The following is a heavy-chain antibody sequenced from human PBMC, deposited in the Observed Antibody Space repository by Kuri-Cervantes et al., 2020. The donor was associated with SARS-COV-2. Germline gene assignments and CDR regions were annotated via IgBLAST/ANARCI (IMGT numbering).Heavy chain of an antibody. V-gene: IGHV3-30-3*01. CDR3: ARAEKRTIFGVVNYYYYGMDV. Sequence: GESLKISCAASGFTFSSYAMHWVRQAPGKGLEWVAVISYDGSNKYYADSVEGRFTISRDNSKNTLYLQMNSLRAEDTAVYYCARAEKRTIFGVVNYYYYGMDVWGQGTTVTVSS. CDR1: GFTFSSYA. D-gene: IGHD3-3*01. J-gene: IGHJ6*02. CDR2: ISYDGSNK.